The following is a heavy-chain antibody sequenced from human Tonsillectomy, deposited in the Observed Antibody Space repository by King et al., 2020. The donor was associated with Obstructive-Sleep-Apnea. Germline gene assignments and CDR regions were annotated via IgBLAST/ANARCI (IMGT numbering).Heavy chain of an antibody. CDR1: GFTLSTYD. D-gene: IGHD2-2*01. J-gene: IGHJ4*02. Sequence: VQLVESGGGLVQPGGSLRLSCAASGFTLSTYDTHWVRQVTGKGLEWVSALGTAGYTYYPGSVKGRFTISRDNAKNSLYLQMNSLRAGDTAVYYCARGLGYCSSTSCYFDYWGQGTLVTVSS. CDR3: ARGLGYCSSTSCYFDY. CDR2: LGTAGYT. V-gene: IGHV3-13*01.